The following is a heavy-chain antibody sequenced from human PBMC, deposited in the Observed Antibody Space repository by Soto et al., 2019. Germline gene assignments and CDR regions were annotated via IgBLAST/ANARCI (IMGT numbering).Heavy chain of an antibody. CDR3: ARDVLTAVAGSVNWFDP. V-gene: IGHV3-33*01. Sequence: QVQLVESGGGVVQSGRSLTLSCAASGFSLRTYGMHWLRRAPGKGLEWVAFIWYDGTKKFYANSVKGRSTISKDNSNNILYLQRSGLRVEDTAVYYCARDVLTAVAGSVNWFDPWGQGTLVTVS. D-gene: IGHD6-19*01. CDR2: IWYDGTKK. CDR1: GFSLRTYG. J-gene: IGHJ5*02.